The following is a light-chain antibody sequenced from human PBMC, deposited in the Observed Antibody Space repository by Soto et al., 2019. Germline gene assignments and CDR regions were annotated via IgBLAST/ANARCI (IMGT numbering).Light chain of an antibody. CDR1: SSNIVDNA. Sequence: QSVLTQPPSVSEAPRQRVTISCSGSSSNIVDNAVSWYQQLPGKPPKLLIYYDDLLPSGVSDRFSGSKSGSSAFMAISGLQSEDEADYYCAAWDDSLNGVVFVGGTKLTVL. CDR3: AAWDDSLNGVV. V-gene: IGLV1-36*01. J-gene: IGLJ2*01. CDR2: YDD.